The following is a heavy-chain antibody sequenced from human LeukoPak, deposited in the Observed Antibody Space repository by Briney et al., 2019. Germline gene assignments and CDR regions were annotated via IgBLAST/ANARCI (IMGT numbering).Heavy chain of an antibody. D-gene: IGHD1-26*01. Sequence: ASVKVSCKASGYTFSRNDINWFRQASGQGLEWMGWMSPSRDNTGYAQKFQGRVAMARDISTSTAYMDLSSLIFEDTAVYYCARGIDQWVDYWGQGTLVTVSS. CDR3: ARGIDQWVDY. CDR2: MSPSRDNT. CDR1: GYTFSRND. V-gene: IGHV1-8*01. J-gene: IGHJ4*02.